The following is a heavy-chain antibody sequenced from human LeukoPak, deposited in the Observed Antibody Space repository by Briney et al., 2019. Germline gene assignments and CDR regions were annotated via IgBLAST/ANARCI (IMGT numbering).Heavy chain of an antibody. CDR3: AILTNYDSSS. CDR1: GDSISSYY. J-gene: IGHJ5*02. Sequence: SETLSLTCTVSGDSISSYYWSWIRQPPGKGLEWIGYIYYSGSTSYNPSLKSRVTISVDTSKNQFSLKLSSVTAADTAVYYCAILTNYDSSSWGQGTLVTVSS. V-gene: IGHV4-59*01. CDR2: IYYSGST. D-gene: IGHD3-3*01.